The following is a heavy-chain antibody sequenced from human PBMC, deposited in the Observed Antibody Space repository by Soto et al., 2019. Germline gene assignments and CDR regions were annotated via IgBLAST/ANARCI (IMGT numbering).Heavy chain of an antibody. V-gene: IGHV3-23*01. D-gene: IGHD3-3*02. J-gene: IGHJ6*03. Sequence: GGSLRLSCAASGFTFSSYAMSWVRQAPGKGLEWVSAISGSGGSTYYADSVKGRFTISRDNSKNTLYLQMNSLRAEDTAVYYCAKLAFRSQRVRYNYYKDVWGKETMVTVSS. CDR1: GFTFSSYA. CDR2: ISGSGGST. CDR3: AKLAFRSQRVRYNYYKDV.